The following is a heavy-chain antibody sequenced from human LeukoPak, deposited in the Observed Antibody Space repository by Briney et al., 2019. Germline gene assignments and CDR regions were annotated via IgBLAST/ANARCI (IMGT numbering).Heavy chain of an antibody. CDR3: ARHEWNQTPFDY. J-gene: IGHJ4*02. CDR2: IYYSGST. Sequence: SETLSLTCTVSGGSLRGSYWSWIRQPPGKGLEWIGYIYYSGSTNYNPSLKSRVTISEDTSKNQFSLKLSSVTAADTAVYYCARHEWNQTPFDYWGQGTLVTVSS. D-gene: IGHD1-14*01. V-gene: IGHV4-59*08. CDR1: GGSLRGSY.